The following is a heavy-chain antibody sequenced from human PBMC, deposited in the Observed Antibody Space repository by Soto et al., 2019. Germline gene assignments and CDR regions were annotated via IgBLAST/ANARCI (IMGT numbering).Heavy chain of an antibody. V-gene: IGHV3-23*01. Sequence: GGSLRLSCAASGFTFSSYAMSWVRQAPGKGLEWVSAISGSGGSTYYADSVKGRFTISRDNSKNTLYLQMNSLRAEDTAVYYCANSQGSGSYPYYYYGMDVWGQGTTVTVSS. CDR1: GFTFSSYA. CDR3: ANSQGSGSYPYYYYGMDV. D-gene: IGHD3-10*01. J-gene: IGHJ6*02. CDR2: ISGSGGST.